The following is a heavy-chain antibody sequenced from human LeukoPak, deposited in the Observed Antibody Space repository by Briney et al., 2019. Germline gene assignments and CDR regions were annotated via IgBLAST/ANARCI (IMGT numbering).Heavy chain of an antibody. V-gene: IGHV3-23*01. CDR2: ISGSGGST. Sequence: PGGSLRLSCAASGFTFRSFAMSWVRQAPGKGLEWVSAISGSGGSTYHADSVKGRFTISRDNSKNTLFLQMNSLRGEDTALYYCAKDHGSAAAGTGVLDYWGQGTLVTVSS. CDR3: AKDHGSAAAGTGVLDY. J-gene: IGHJ4*02. D-gene: IGHD6-13*01. CDR1: GFTFRSFA.